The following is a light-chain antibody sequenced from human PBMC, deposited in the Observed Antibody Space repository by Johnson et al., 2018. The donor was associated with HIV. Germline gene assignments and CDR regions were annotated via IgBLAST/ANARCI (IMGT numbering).Light chain of an antibody. Sequence: HSVLTQPPSVSAAPGQKVTISCSGSSSNIGNNYVSWYQQLPGTAPKLLIYDNNKRPSGIPDRFSGSKSGTSATLGITGLQTWDEADYYCGTWDSSLSADDFGTGAKATVL. V-gene: IGLV1-51*01. CDR2: DNN. CDR3: GTWDSSLSADD. J-gene: IGLJ1*01. CDR1: SSNIGNNY.